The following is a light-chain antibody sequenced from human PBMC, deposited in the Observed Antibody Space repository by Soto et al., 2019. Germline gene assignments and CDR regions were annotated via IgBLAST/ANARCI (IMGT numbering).Light chain of an antibody. CDR2: EVS. CDR1: SSDVGGYNY. Sequence: LPLPPSASGSPGQSVTISCTGTSSDVGGYNYVSWYQQHPGKAPKLMIYEVSKRPSGVPDRFSGSKSGNTASLTVSGLQAEDEADYYCSSYAGSNNYVFGTGTKLTVL. J-gene: IGLJ1*01. CDR3: SSYAGSNNYV. V-gene: IGLV2-8*01.